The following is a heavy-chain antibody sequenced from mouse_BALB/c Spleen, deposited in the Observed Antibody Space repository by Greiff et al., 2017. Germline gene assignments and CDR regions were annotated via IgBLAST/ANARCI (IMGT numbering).Heavy chain of an antibody. J-gene: IGHJ4*01. CDR2: ISSGSSTI. Sequence: EVQVVESGGGLVQPGGSRKLSCAASGFTFSSFGMHWVRQAPEKGLEWVAYISSGSSTIYYADTVKGRFTISRDNPKNTLFLQMTSLRSEDTAMYYCARSGHYDGYAMDYWGQGTSVTVSS. V-gene: IGHV5-17*02. CDR3: ARSGHYDGYAMDY. D-gene: IGHD1-2*01. CDR1: GFTFSSFG.